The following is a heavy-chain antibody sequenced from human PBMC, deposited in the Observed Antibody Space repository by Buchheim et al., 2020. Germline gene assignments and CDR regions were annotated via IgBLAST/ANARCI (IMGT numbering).Heavy chain of an antibody. CDR2: INHSGST. D-gene: IGHD3-22*01. J-gene: IGHJ6*02. CDR3: ARASRYYYDSSGYPLTHYYGMDV. Sequence: QVQLQQWGAGLLKPSETLSLTCAVYGGSFSGYYWSWIRQPPGKGLEWIGEINHSGSTNYNPSLKSRVTISVDTSKNQFSLKLSSVTAADTAVYYCARASRYYYDSSGYPLTHYYGMDVWGQGTT. V-gene: IGHV4-34*01. CDR1: GGSFSGYY.